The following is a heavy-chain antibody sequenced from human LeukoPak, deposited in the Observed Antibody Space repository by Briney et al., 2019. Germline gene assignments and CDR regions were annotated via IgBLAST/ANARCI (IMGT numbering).Heavy chain of an antibody. CDR1: ANSFSDHS. V-gene: IGHV1-2*06. CDR3: ARGGSGSGYLFYFDS. D-gene: IGHD3-10*01. Sequence: ASVKVSCKPSANSFSDHSIHWVRQAPGQGLEWMGRITSNSGGTKYTQKFQDRVTMTRDTSISTAYMEISGLTSDDTAVYYCARGGSGSGYLFYFDSWGQGTLVSVSS. J-gene: IGHJ4*02. CDR2: ITSNSGGT.